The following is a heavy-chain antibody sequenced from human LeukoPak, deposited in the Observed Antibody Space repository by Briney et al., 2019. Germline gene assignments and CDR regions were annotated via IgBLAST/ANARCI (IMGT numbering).Heavy chain of an antibody. J-gene: IGHJ3*02. CDR2: INPNSGDV. V-gene: IGHV1-2*06. CDR3: ASGVGTSGHDVFAI. D-gene: IGHD1-26*01. CDR1: GYTFTGYY. Sequence: ASVKVSCKASGYTFTGYYMHWVRQAPGQGLEWMGRINPNSGDVNYAQKFQGRVTMTRDTSISTAYMELNRLRSDDSAVYYCASGVGTSGHDVFAIWGQGTMVTVSS.